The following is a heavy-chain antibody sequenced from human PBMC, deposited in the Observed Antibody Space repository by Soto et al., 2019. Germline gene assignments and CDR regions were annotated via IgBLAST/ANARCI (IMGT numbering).Heavy chain of an antibody. CDR3: ASSMRDFWSGNYGMDV. J-gene: IGHJ6*02. CDR1: GYSFTSYW. Sequence: GESLKISCKGSGYSFTSYWIGWVRQMPGKGLEWMGRIDPSDSYTNYSPSFQGHVTISADKSISTAYLQWSSLKASDTAMYYCASSMRDFWSGNYGMDVWGQGTTVTV. V-gene: IGHV5-10-1*01. CDR2: IDPSDSYT. D-gene: IGHD3-3*01.